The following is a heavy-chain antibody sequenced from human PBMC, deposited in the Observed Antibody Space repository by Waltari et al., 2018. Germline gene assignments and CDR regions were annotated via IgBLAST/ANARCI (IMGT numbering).Heavy chain of an antibody. CDR1: GGSISSSSYY. Sequence: QLQLQESGPGLVKPSETLSLTCTVSGGSISSSSYYWGWIRQPPGKGLEWIGSIYYSGSTYHNPSLKSRGTISVDTSKNQFSLKLSSVTAADTAVYYCARSGYSGIFFDYWGQGTLVTGSS. D-gene: IGHD5-12*01. V-gene: IGHV4-39*07. CDR3: ARSGYSGIFFDY. CDR2: IYYSGST. J-gene: IGHJ4*02.